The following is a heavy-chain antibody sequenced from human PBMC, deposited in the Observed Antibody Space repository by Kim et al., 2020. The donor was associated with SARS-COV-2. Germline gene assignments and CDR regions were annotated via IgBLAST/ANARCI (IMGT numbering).Heavy chain of an antibody. D-gene: IGHD3-10*01. V-gene: IGHV3-11*01. CDR1: GFTFNDYY. CDR2: ISSGGKTI. CDR3: ARGAELPYSFYYYYYGM. J-gene: IGHJ6*01. Sequence: GGSLRLSCAGSGFTFNDYYMSWVRQAPEKGLEWLSYISSGGKTIHYADSVKGRFTVSRDNAKNSLYLQMDSLTAEDTAIYYCARGAELPYSFYYYYYGM.